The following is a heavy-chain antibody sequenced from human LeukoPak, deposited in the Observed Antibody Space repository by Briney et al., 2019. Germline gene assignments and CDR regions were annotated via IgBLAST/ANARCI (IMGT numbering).Heavy chain of an antibody. CDR2: IYHSGST. CDR1: GYSISSGYY. D-gene: IGHD6-13*01. CDR3: ARLFIASPGTRYYYYNMDV. Sequence: ETLSLTCTVSGYSISSGYYWGWIRQPPGKGLEWIGSIYHSGSTYYNPSLKSRVTISVDTSTNQFSLKLSSVTAADTAVYYCARLFIASPGTRYYYYNMDVWGKGTTVTIFS. V-gene: IGHV4-38-2*02. J-gene: IGHJ6*03.